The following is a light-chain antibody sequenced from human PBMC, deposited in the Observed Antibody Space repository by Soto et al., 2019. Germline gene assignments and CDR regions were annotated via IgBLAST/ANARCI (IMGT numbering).Light chain of an antibody. Sequence: DIQMAQSPSSLSTSIGDRVTITCRASQRINIYRASSVNSGVPPRFSGSGSGRDFTLTISSLRPEDIATYFCQQSYSSPPWTFGQGTKVDIK. J-gene: IGKJ1*01. CDR1: QRIN. V-gene: IGKV1-39*01. CDR2: RAS. CDR3: QQSYSSPPWT.